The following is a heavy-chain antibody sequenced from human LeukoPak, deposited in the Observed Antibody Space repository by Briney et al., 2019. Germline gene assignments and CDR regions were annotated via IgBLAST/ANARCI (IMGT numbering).Heavy chain of an antibody. V-gene: IGHV3-21*01. J-gene: IGHJ4*02. CDR3: ARDHCSSTSCFPSGTNYFDS. D-gene: IGHD2-2*01. CDR2: ISSSSSYI. CDR1: GFTFSSYS. Sequence: GGSLKLSCAASGFTFSSYSMNWVRQAPGKGLEWVSSISSSSSYIYYADSVKGRFTISRDNAKNSLYLQMNSLRAEDTAVYYCARDHCSSTSCFPSGTNYFDSWGQGTPVTVSS.